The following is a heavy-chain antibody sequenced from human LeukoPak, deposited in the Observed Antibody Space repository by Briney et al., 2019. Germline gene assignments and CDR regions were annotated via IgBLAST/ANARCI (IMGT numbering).Heavy chain of an antibody. CDR3: ARGQYSFDY. D-gene: IGHD2/OR15-2a*01. CDR2: VSYTSSST. CDR1: GFTFTDYY. J-gene: IGHJ4*02. Sequence: GGSLRLSCAASGFTFTDYYMSWIRQAPGKGLEWVSYVSYTSSSTTYADSVKGRFTISRDNAKNSLYLQMNCLKAEDTAVYCCARGQYSFDYWGQGTLVTVSS. V-gene: IGHV3-11*06.